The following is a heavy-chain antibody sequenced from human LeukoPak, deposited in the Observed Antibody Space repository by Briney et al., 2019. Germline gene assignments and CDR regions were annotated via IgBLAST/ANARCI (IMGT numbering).Heavy chain of an antibody. Sequence: ASVKVSCKASGYTFTGYYMHWVRQAPGQGLEWMGWINPNSGGTNYAQKFQGRVTMTRDTSISTAYMELSRLRSDDTAVYYCARGHYDSSGYYYGSGAFDYWGQGTLVTVSS. J-gene: IGHJ4*02. V-gene: IGHV1-2*02. CDR3: ARGHYDSSGYYYGSGAFDY. CDR2: INPNSGGT. CDR1: GYTFTGYY. D-gene: IGHD3-22*01.